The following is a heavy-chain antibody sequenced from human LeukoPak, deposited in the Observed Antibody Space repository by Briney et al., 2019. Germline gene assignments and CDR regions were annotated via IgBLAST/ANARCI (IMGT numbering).Heavy chain of an antibody. CDR2: XXXSGST. Sequence: SETLSLTCTVSGGSISSXXXXXIRQPXGXXXXXXXXXXXSGSTNYNPSLKSRXXXXXDTSKNQFSLKLSSVTAADTAVYYCARLGRITMVRGVYYFDFWGQGTLVTVSS. V-gene: IGHV4-59*01. CDR1: GGSISSXX. D-gene: IGHD3-10*01. J-gene: IGHJ4*02. CDR3: ARLGRITMVRGVYYFDF.